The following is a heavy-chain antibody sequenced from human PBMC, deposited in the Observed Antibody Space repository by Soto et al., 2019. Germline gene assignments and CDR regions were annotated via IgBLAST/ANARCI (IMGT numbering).Heavy chain of an antibody. CDR2: ISSSSGTI. CDR3: AIGSRRVYDILTGNWFDP. Sequence: GGSLRLSCAASGFAFSTYIMNWVRQAPGKGLERVSYISSSSGTIYYADSVKGRFIISRDNAKNSLYLQMNSLRDEDTAVYYCAIGSRRVYDILTGNWFDPWGQGTLVTVSS. J-gene: IGHJ5*02. D-gene: IGHD3-9*01. CDR1: GFAFSTYI. V-gene: IGHV3-48*02.